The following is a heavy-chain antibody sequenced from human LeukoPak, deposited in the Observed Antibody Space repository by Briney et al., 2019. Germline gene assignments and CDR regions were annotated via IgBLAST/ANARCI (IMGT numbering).Heavy chain of an antibody. CDR1: GGSINSYY. Sequence: PSAILSSTCTGAGGSINSYYWSWIRQPPGNGMEWYGYIYNSGSTNYNPSRKSRVTISVDTSKNQFSLKLSSVTAADTAVYYCARDLEVMAVYFDYWGQGALVTVSS. CDR2: IYNSGST. D-gene: IGHD3-16*01. V-gene: IGHV4-59*01. J-gene: IGHJ4*02. CDR3: ARDLEVMAVYFDY.